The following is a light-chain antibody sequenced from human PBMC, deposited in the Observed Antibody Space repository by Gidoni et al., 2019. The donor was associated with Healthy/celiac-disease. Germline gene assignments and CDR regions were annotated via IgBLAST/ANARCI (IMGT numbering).Light chain of an antibody. V-gene: IGKV1-5*03. CDR3: QQYNSYWT. CDR2: TAS. CDR1: QSISSW. Sequence: DIQMTQSPSTLSASVGDRVTITCRASQSISSWLAWYQQKPGKAPKLLIYTASSLESGVPSRFSGRGSGTEFTLTISSLQPDDFATYYCQQYNSYWTFXQXTKVEIK. J-gene: IGKJ1*01.